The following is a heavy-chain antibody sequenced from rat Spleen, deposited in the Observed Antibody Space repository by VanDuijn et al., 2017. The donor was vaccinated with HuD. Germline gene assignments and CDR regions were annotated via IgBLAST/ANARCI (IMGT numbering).Heavy chain of an antibody. D-gene: IGHD1-8*01. Sequence: EVQLVESGGGLVQPGRSLKLSCAASGFTFSDYGMAWVRQAPTKGLEWVATISFDGTSTYYRDSVKGRFTISRDSSKRHLYLQMDSLRSEDTATYYCARGGTVATGWGQGVMVTVSS. CDR1: GFTFSDYG. J-gene: IGHJ2*01. V-gene: IGHV5-29*01. CDR2: ISFDGTST. CDR3: ARGGTVATG.